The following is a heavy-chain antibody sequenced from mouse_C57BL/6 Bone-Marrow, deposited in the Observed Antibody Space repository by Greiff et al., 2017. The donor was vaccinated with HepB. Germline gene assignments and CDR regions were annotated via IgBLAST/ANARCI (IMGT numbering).Heavy chain of an antibody. CDR3: ARRGYGNYYRYYYAIDY. Sequence: QVQLKQSGAELARPGASVKLSCKASGYTFTSYGISWVKQRTGQGLEWIGEIYPRSGNTYYNEKFKGKATLTADKSSSTAYMELRSLTSADSAVYFCARRGYGNYYRYYYAIDYWGQGTSVTVSS. V-gene: IGHV1-81*01. J-gene: IGHJ4*01. CDR2: IYPRSGNT. D-gene: IGHD1-2*01. CDR1: GYTFTSYG.